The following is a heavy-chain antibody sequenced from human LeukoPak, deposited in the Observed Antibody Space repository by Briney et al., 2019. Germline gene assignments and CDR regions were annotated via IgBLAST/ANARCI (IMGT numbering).Heavy chain of an antibody. J-gene: IGHJ4*02. CDR3: ARGIKWPLDS. Sequence: SETLSLTCAVYGESFSGFYWIWIRQPPGKGLEWIGEANHSGSTNYNPSLKSRVTISVDTSKNQFSLRLSSVTAADTAVYYCARGIKWPLDSWGQGTLVTVSS. V-gene: IGHV4-34*01. D-gene: IGHD5-12*01. CDR2: ANHSGST. CDR1: GESFSGFY.